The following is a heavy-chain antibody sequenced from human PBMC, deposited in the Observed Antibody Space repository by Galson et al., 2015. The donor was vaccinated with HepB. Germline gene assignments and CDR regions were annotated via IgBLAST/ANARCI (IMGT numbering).Heavy chain of an antibody. J-gene: IGHJ1*01. CDR3: ARGVGGGSCYPCEYFQH. V-gene: IGHV3-48*04. Sequence: SLRLSCAASGFTFSSYSMNWVRQAPGKGLEWVSYISSSSSTIYYADSVKGRFTISRDNAKNSLYLQMNSLRAEDTAVYYCARGVGGGSCYPCEYFQHWGQGTLVTVSS. D-gene: IGHD2-15*01. CDR1: GFTFSSYS. CDR2: ISSSSSTI.